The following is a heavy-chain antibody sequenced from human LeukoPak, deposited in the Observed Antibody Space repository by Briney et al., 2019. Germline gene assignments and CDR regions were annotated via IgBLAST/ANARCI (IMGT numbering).Heavy chain of an antibody. CDR1: ASTFSSHW. CDR2: INNDGSST. J-gene: IGHJ5*02. Sequence: GRSLRLSYAASASTFSSHWMHWVRHDPGRWLVWVSRINNDGSSTTYADSVKGRFTISRDNAKNILYLQMNSLRAEDTAVYYCSRGGTASFDPWGQGTLVTVSS. V-gene: IGHV3-74*01. D-gene: IGHD1-1*01. CDR3: SRGGTASFDP.